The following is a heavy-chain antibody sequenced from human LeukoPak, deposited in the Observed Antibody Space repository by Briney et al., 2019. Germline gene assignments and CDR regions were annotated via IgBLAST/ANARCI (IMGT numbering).Heavy chain of an antibody. CDR1: GFTFDDYG. D-gene: IGHD6-19*01. Sequence: PGGSLRLSCAASGFTFDDYGMSWVRQAPGKGLEWVSGINWNGGSTGYADSVKGRFTISRDNAKNSLYLQMNSLRAEDTAVYYCARDYSSGSIPYAFDIWGQGTMVTVSS. V-gene: IGHV3-20*04. CDR3: ARDYSSGSIPYAFDI. J-gene: IGHJ3*02. CDR2: INWNGGST.